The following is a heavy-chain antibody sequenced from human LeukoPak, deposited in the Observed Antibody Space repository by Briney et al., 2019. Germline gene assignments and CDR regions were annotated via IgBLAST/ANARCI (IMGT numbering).Heavy chain of an antibody. CDR3: ARSTSGWYGKFDY. CDR1: GFTFSSYA. V-gene: IGHV3-64*02. CDR2: ISSCGDST. J-gene: IGHJ4*02. Sequence: GGSLRLSCAASGFTFSSYAMHWVRQAPGKGLEYVSGISSCGDSTYYADSVRGRFTISRDNSKNTLDLQMGSLRAEDMAVYYCARSTSGWYGKFDYWGQGTLVTVSS. D-gene: IGHD6-19*01.